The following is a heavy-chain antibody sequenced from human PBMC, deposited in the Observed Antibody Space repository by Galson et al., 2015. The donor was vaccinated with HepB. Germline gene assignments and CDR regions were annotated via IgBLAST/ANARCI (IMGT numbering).Heavy chain of an antibody. J-gene: IGHJ4*02. CDR3: ARGLDDYRGNDDC. V-gene: IGHV1-69*10. CDR1: GGTFSNYT. Sequence: SVKVSCKASGGTFSNYTITWVRQAPGQGLEWMGGIIPILAIANYAQKFQGRVTITADKSTSTAYMELSSLRSEDTAVYFCARGLDDYRGNDDCWGQGTLVTVSS. D-gene: IGHD4-23*01. CDR2: IIPILAIA.